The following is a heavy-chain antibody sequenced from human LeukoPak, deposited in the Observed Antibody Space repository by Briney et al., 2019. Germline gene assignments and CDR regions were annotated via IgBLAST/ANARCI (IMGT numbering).Heavy chain of an antibody. V-gene: IGHV1-2*06. CDR1: GYIFTDYY. J-gene: IGHJ6*02. D-gene: IGHD1-14*01. Sequence: ASVKVSCKASGYIFTDYYMHWVRQAPGQELGWMGRINPNSGGTNYAQKFQGRVTMTRDTSISTAYMELSRLRSDDTAVYYCARSLPEYYYYGMDVWGQGTTVTVSS. CDR2: INPNSGGT. CDR3: ARSLPEYYYYGMDV.